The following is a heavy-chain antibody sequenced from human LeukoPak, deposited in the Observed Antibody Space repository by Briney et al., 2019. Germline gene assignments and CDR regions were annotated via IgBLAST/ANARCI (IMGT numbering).Heavy chain of an antibody. CDR2: ISTRGNA. D-gene: IGHD3-10*01. J-gene: IGHJ4*02. CDR1: GGSISSFY. V-gene: IGHV4-4*07. Sequence: SETLSLTCSVSGGSISSFYWSWVRQPAGKGLEWIGRISTRGNADYNPSLKSRVTLSVDTSKNQFSLKLSSVTAADTAVYYCASHVFPGAKPRDYWGQGTLVTVSS. CDR3: ASHVFPGAKPRDY.